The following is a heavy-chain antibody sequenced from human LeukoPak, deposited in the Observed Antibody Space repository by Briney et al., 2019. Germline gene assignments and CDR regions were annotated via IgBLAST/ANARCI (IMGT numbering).Heavy chain of an antibody. Sequence: GGSLRLSCAASGFTFSSYAMHWVRQAPGKGLEWVAVISYDGSNKYYADSVKGRFTISRDNSKNTLYLQMNSLRAEDTAVYYCARDSGYYENGHYYYYGMDVWGQGTTVTVSS. CDR2: ISYDGSNK. D-gene: IGHD3-22*01. J-gene: IGHJ6*02. V-gene: IGHV3-30-3*01. CDR1: GFTFSSYA. CDR3: ARDSGYYENGHYYYYGMDV.